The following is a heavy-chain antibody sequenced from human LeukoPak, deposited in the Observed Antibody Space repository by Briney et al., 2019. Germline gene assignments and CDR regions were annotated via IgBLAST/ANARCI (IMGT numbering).Heavy chain of an antibody. Sequence: SQTLSLTCTVSGGSISSGDNYWSWIPQPPGKGLEWIGYIYYSGSTYYNPSLESRGTISVDTSKTQFSLKLSSVTAADTAVYYCARDLGGLGELSAPTWGQGTLVTVSS. J-gene: IGHJ5*02. CDR1: GGSISSGDNY. CDR2: IYYSGST. CDR3: ARDLGGLGELSAPT. D-gene: IGHD3-16*02. V-gene: IGHV4-30-4*01.